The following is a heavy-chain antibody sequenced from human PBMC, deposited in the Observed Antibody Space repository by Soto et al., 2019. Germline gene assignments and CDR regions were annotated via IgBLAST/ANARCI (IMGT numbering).Heavy chain of an antibody. CDR2: INTGNGNT. CDR3: ARGHSSDYYGLDV. CDR1: GYTFTSYA. V-gene: IGHV1-3*04. D-gene: IGHD6-19*01. Sequence: ASVKVSCKASGYTFTSYAIHWVRQAPGQRLEWMGWINTGNGNTKYSQKFQGRVSITRDTSASTAYMELSSLRFEDTAVYFCARGHSSDYYGLDVWGQGTTVTVSS. J-gene: IGHJ6*02.